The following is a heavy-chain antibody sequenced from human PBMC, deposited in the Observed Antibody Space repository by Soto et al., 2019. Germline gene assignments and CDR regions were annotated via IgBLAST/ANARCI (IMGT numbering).Heavy chain of an antibody. CDR3: ASWFESYYY. V-gene: IGHV3-74*01. CDR2: INSDGSTT. CDR1: GFTLGSYW. Sequence: GGSLRLSCAASGFTLGSYWMHWVRQAPGKGLVWVSRINSDGSTTSYADSVKGRFTISRDNAKNTLSLQMNSLRAEDTAVYFCASWFESYYYWGQGALVTVSS. J-gene: IGHJ4*02. D-gene: IGHD3-10*01.